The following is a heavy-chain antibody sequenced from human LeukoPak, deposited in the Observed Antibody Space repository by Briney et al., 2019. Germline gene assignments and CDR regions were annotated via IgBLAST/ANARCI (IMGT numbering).Heavy chain of an antibody. V-gene: IGHV4-59*01. Sequence: SETLSLTCTVSGGSISSYYWSWIRQPPGRGLEWIGYIYYSGSTNYNPSLKSRVTISVDTSKNQFSLKLSSVTAADTAAYYCARVDPYYYYGMDVWGQGTTVTVSS. CDR1: GGSISSYY. CDR2: IYYSGST. CDR3: ARVDPYYYYGMDV. D-gene: IGHD3/OR15-3a*01. J-gene: IGHJ6*02.